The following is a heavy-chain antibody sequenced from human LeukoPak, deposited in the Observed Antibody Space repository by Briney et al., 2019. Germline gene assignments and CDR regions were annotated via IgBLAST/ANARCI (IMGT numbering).Heavy chain of an antibody. CDR1: GDSFSSGGYA. J-gene: IGHJ4*02. CDR2: IFYSGTT. D-gene: IGHD2-2*01. Sequence: SETLSLTCAVSGDSFSSGGYAWSWIRQPPGKGLEWIGYIFYSGTTFYSPSLKSRVTMSVDKSKNHFSMSLTSVTAADTAIYFCARVVGASSYLDSWGQGIQVIVSS. V-gene: IGHV4-30-2*01. CDR3: ARVVGASSYLDS.